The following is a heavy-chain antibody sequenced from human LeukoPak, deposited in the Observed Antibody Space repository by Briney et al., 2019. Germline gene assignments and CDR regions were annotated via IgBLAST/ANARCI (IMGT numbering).Heavy chain of an antibody. J-gene: IGHJ4*02. D-gene: IGHD4-23*01. V-gene: IGHV4-31*03. CDR2: IYYSGST. CDR3: ARVIRSVVHPRGMVDC. CDR1: GGSISSGGYY. Sequence: PSETLSLTCTVSGGSISSGGYYWSWIRQHPGKGLEWIGYIYYSGSTYYNPSLKSRVTISVDTSKNQFSLKLSSVTAADTAVYYCARVIRSVVHPRGMVDCWGQGTLVTVSS.